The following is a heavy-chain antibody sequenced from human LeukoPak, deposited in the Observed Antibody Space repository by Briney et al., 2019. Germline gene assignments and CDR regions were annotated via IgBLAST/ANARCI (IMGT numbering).Heavy chain of an antibody. CDR2: IKQDGSEK. J-gene: IGHJ2*01. V-gene: IGHV3-7*01. CDR1: GFTFSSYW. CDR3: ATAPTYYYGSGSHWYFDL. D-gene: IGHD3-10*01. Sequence: PGGSLRLSCAASGFTFSSYWMSWVRQAPGKGLEWVANIKQDGSEKYYVDSVKGRFTISRDNAKNSLYLQMNSLRAEDTAVYYCATAPTYYYGSGSHWYFDLWGRGTLVTVSS.